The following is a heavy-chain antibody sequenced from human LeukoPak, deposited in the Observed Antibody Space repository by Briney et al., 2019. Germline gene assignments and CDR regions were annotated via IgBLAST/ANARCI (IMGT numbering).Heavy chain of an antibody. V-gene: IGHV1-46*01. Sequence: ASVKVSCKASGYTFTSYYMHSVRQAPGQGLEWVGVINPSGGSTSYPQKFQGRVTMIRDTSTSTVYMELSSLRSEDTAVYYCARDRRRIVGATLDYWGQGTLVTVSS. CDR2: INPSGGST. D-gene: IGHD1-26*01. CDR1: GYTFTSYY. CDR3: ARDRRRIVGATLDY. J-gene: IGHJ4*02.